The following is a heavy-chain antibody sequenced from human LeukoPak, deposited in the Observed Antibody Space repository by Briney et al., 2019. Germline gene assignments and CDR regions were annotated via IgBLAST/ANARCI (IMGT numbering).Heavy chain of an antibody. J-gene: IGHJ4*02. CDR3: AKDRRLRYFDY. D-gene: IGHD4-17*01. Sequence: GGSLRLSCTASGFTFGDCAMSWFRQAPGKGLEWVAFIRYDGSNKYYADSVKGRFTISRDNSKNTLYLQMNSLRAEDTAVYYCAKDRRLRYFDYWGQGTLVTVSS. CDR1: GFTFGDCA. V-gene: IGHV3-30*02. CDR2: IRYDGSNK.